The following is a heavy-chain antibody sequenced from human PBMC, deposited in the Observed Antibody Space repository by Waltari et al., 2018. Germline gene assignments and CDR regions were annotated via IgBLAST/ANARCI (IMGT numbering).Heavy chain of an antibody. CDR2: IYYSGST. J-gene: IGHJ4*02. CDR1: GGSISSSSYY. V-gene: IGHV4-39*01. CDR3: ARHGALIVAPLDY. D-gene: IGHD5-12*01. Sequence: QLQLQESGPGLVKPSETLSLTCTVSGGSISSSSYYWGWIRQPPGKGLEWIGSIYYSGSTYYNPSLKSRVTISVDTSKNQFSLKLSSVTAADTAVYYCARHGALIVAPLDYWGQGTLVTVSS.